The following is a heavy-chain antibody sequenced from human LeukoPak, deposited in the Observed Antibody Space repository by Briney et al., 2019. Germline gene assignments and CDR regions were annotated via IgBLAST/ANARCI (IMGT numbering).Heavy chain of an antibody. Sequence: ASVKVSCKASGYTFTSYGISWVRQAPGQGLEWMGWMSAYNGNTNYAQKLQGRVTMTTDTSTSTAYMELRSLRSDDTAVYYCARYVTYYYGSGSYDYWGQGTLVTVSS. J-gene: IGHJ4*02. V-gene: IGHV1-18*01. CDR3: ARYVTYYYGSGSYDY. D-gene: IGHD3-10*01. CDR2: MSAYNGNT. CDR1: GYTFTSYG.